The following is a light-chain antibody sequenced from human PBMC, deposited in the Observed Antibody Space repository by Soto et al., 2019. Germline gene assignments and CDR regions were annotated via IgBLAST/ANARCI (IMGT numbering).Light chain of an antibody. Sequence: QSVLTQPASVSGSPGQSITISCTGTSSDVGAYNFVSWYQQHPGKAPKLMIYEVSNRPSGISNRFSGSKSGNTASLTISGVQAEDEADYYCCSYTTSSTLVFGSGTKLTVL. J-gene: IGLJ1*01. CDR3: CSYTTSSTLV. CDR1: SSDVGAYNF. CDR2: EVS. V-gene: IGLV2-14*01.